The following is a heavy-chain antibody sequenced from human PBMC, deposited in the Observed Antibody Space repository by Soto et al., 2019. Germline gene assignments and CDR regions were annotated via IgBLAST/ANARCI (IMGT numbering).Heavy chain of an antibody. V-gene: IGHV4-34*01. CDR2: INHSGST. CDR1: GGSFSGYY. CDR3: ARGSHLLLRYFDWLPIDY. J-gene: IGHJ4*02. Sequence: SETLSLTCAVYGGSFSGYYWSWIRQPPGKGLEWIGEINHSGSTNYNPSLKSRVTISVDTSKNQFSLKLSSVTAADTAVYYCARGSHLLLRYFDWLPIDYWGQGTLVTVS. D-gene: IGHD3-9*01.